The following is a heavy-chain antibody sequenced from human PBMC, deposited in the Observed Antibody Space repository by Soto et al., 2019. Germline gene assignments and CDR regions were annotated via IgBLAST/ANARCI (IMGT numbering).Heavy chain of an antibody. CDR1: GYSFTSYW. CDR3: ASAMYSSSPYYFDY. CDR2: IYPGDSDT. Sequence: GESLKISCKGSGYSFTSYWIGWVRQMPGKGLEWMGIIYPGDSDTRYSPSFQGQVTISADKSISTAYLQWSSLKASDTAMYYCASAMYSSSPYYFDYRREGTLVTVSS. J-gene: IGHJ4*02. D-gene: IGHD6-6*01. V-gene: IGHV5-51*01.